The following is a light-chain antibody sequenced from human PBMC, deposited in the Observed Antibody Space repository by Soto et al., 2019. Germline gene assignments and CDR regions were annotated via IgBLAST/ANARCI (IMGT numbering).Light chain of an antibody. J-gene: IGLJ2*01. CDR1: SSDVGGYNY. Sequence: QSALTQPRSVSGSPGQSVTIPCTGTSSDVGGYNYVSWYQQHPGKAPKLMIYDVSKRPSGVPDRFSGSKSGNTASLTISGLQAEDEADYYCCSYAGSWRVFGGGTKLTVL. V-gene: IGLV2-11*01. CDR3: CSYAGSWRV. CDR2: DVS.